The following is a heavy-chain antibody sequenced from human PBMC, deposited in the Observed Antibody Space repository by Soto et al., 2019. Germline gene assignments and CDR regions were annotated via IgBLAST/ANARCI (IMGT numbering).Heavy chain of an antibody. V-gene: IGHV3-23*01. CDR1: GFTFRDYA. D-gene: IGHD6-19*01. Sequence: VQLLESGGGLVQPGGSLRLSCAASGFTFRDYAMNWVRQAPGKGPEWVSDISGSGDSARYAGSVRGRFTISRDNSRNTLYLQMNSLRVDDTAVYYCGKERRGSGWSVCNYWGQGTLVTVSS. CDR2: ISGSGDSA. J-gene: IGHJ4*02. CDR3: GKERRGSGWSVCNY.